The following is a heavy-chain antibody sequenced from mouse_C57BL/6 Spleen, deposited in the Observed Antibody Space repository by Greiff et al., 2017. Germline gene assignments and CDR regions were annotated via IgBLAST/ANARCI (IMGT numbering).Heavy chain of an antibody. D-gene: IGHD3-2*02. Sequence: QVQLQQPGAELVKPGASVKMSCKASGYTFTSYWITWVKQRPGQGLEWIGDIYPGSGSTNYNEKFKSKATLTVDTSSSTAYMQLSSLTSEDSAVYYCARAGEDSSGYAYWGQGTLVTVSA. J-gene: IGHJ3*01. V-gene: IGHV1-55*01. CDR3: ARAGEDSSGYAY. CDR2: IYPGSGST. CDR1: GYTFTSYW.